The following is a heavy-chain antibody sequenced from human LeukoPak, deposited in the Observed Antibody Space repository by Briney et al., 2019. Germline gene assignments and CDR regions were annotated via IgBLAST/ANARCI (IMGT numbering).Heavy chain of an antibody. CDR1: GGSISSYY. CDR3: ARDVNYRYYYYYMDV. V-gene: IGHV4-59*01. J-gene: IGHJ6*03. Sequence: SETLSLTCTVSGGSISSYYWSWIRQPPGKGLEWIGYIYYSGSTNHNPSLKSRVTISVDTSKNQFSLKLSSVTAADTAVYYCARDVNYRYYYYYMDVWGKGTTVTVSS. D-gene: IGHD4-11*01. CDR2: IYYSGST.